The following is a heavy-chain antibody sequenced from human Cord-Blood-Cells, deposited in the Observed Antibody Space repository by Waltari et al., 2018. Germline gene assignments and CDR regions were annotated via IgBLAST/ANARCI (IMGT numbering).Heavy chain of an antibody. CDR1: GFTFSSYA. J-gene: IGHJ6*02. CDR2: ISGSGVST. D-gene: IGHD6-13*01. V-gene: IGHV3-23*01. Sequence: EVQLLESGGGLVQPGGSLRLSCAASGFTFSSYAMSWVRQAPGKGLEWVSAISGSGVSTYYADSVKGRFTISRDNSKNTLYLQMNSLRAEDTAVYYCAKGRAKSSSTPLVWGQGTTVTVSS. CDR3: AKGRAKSSSTPLV.